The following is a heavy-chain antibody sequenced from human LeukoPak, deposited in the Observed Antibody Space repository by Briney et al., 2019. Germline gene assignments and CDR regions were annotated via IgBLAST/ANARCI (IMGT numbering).Heavy chain of an antibody. J-gene: IGHJ4*02. D-gene: IGHD1-14*01. CDR1: GYSISSGYY. V-gene: IGHV4-38-2*01. CDR2: IYHSGST. Sequence: SETLSLTCAVSGYSISSGYYWGWIRQPPGKGLEWIGSIYHSGSTYYNPSLKSRVTISVDTSKNQFSLKLSSVTAADTAVYYCARRPDTYQDYWGQGTLVTVSS. CDR3: ARRPDTYQDY.